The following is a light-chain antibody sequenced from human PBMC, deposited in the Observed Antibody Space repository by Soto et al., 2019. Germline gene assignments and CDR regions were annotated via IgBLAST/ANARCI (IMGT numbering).Light chain of an antibody. V-gene: IGKV1-13*02. Sequence: AIQLTQSPSSLSASVGDRVSITCRASQGISSALTWYQHKPGKPPKLLIYDASSLQSGVPSRFSGSESGTDCTLTIISLQPDDFAIYYCQQLNTFPFTFGQGTRLEIK. CDR2: DAS. CDR1: QGISSA. CDR3: QQLNTFPFT. J-gene: IGKJ5*01.